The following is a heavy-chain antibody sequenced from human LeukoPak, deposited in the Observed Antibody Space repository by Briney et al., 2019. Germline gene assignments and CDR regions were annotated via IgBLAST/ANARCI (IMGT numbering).Heavy chain of an antibody. Sequence: SETLSLTCTVSGGSISSYYWSWIRQPPGKGLEWIGYIYYSGSTNYNPSLKSRVTISVDTSKNQFSLKLSSVTAADTAVYYCARENYGDYFADAFDIWGQGIMVTVSS. CDR1: GGSISSYY. V-gene: IGHV4-59*01. CDR2: IYYSGST. CDR3: ARENYGDYFADAFDI. J-gene: IGHJ3*02. D-gene: IGHD4-17*01.